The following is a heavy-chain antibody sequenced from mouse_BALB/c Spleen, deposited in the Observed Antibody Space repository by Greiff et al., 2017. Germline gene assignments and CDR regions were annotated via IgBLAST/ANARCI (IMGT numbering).Heavy chain of an antibody. CDR2: IDPANGNT. CDR3: ARELFFDY. V-gene: IGHV14-3*02. J-gene: IGHJ2*01. CDR1: GFNIKDTY. Sequence: EVKLQESGAELVKPGASVKLSCTASGFNIKDTYMHWVKQRPEQGLEWIGRIDPANGNTKYDPKFQGKATITADTSSNTAYLQLSSLTSEDTAVYYCARELFFDYWGQGTTLTVSS.